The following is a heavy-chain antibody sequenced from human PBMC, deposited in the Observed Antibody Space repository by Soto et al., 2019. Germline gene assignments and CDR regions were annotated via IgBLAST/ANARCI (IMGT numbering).Heavy chain of an antibody. D-gene: IGHD1-26*01. Sequence: QVQLVESGGGVVQPGTSLRLSCEASGFAFNKFGMHWVRQAPGKGLEWVAFISYDGSYQYYADSVQGRFTITRDNSMNTLNMQLNSLRREDTAVYYCAKGGEVGGVLGDHWGQGTLVTVS. CDR1: GFAFNKFG. V-gene: IGHV3-30*18. CDR2: ISYDGSYQ. CDR3: AKGGEVGGVLGDH. J-gene: IGHJ4*02.